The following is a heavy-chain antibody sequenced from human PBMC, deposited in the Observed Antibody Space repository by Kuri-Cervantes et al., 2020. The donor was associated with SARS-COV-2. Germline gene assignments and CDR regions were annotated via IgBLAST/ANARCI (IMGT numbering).Heavy chain of an antibody. Sequence: SGPTLVKPTQTLTLTCTFSGFSLSTSGVGVGWIRQPPGKALEWLALIYWDDDKRYGPSLKSRLTITKDTSKNQVVLTMANMDPVDTATYYCAHRRSWGGYFDYWGQGTLVTVSS. CDR1: GFSLSTSGVG. D-gene: IGHD7-27*01. J-gene: IGHJ4*02. V-gene: IGHV2-5*05. CDR3: AHRRSWGGYFDY. CDR2: IYWDDDK.